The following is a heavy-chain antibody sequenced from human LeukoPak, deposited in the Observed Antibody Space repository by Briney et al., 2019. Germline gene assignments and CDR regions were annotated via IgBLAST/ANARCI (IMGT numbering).Heavy chain of an antibody. CDR2: INHSGST. J-gene: IGHJ4*02. Sequence: PSETLSLTCAVYGGSFSGYYWSSLRQPPGKGLEWIGEINHSGSTNYNPSLKSRVTISVDTSKNQFSLKLSSVTAADTAVYYCARTIKRISYYFDWRGQGTLVTVSS. D-gene: IGHD3-10*01. CDR1: GGSFSGYY. V-gene: IGHV4-34*01. CDR3: ARTIKRISYYFDW.